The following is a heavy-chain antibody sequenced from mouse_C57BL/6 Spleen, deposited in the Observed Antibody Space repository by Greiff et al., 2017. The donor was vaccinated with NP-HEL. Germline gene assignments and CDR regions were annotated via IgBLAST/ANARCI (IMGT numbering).Heavy chain of an antibody. J-gene: IGHJ4*01. V-gene: IGHV7-3*01. CDR1: GFTFTDYY. D-gene: IGHD2-4*01. Sequence: EVHLVESGGGLVQPGGSLSLSCAASGFTFTDYYMSWVRQPPGKALEWLGFIRNKANGYTTEYSASVKGRFTISRDNSQSILYLQMNALRAEDSATYYCARYGDYDNYAMDYWGQGTSVTVSS. CDR2: IRNKANGYTT. CDR3: ARYGDYDNYAMDY.